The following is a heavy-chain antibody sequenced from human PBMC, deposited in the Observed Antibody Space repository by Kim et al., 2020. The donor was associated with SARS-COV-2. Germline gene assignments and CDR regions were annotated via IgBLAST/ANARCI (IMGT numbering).Heavy chain of an antibody. D-gene: IGHD3-16*01. V-gene: IGHV3-74*01. J-gene: IGHJ4*02. CDR2: VNSAGRST. Sequence: GGSLRLSCVASGLTVSSYWMHWVRHSPGKGLVWVSRVNSAGRSTSYAASVKGRFTLSRDNASNTLSLQMNSLRAEDTAVYYCASLSTGYDWDKFDYWGQGTLVTVSS. CDR1: GLTVSSYW. CDR3: ASLSTGYDWDKFDY.